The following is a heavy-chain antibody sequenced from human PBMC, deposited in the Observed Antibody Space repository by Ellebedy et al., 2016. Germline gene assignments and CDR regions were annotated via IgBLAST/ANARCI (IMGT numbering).Heavy chain of an antibody. J-gene: IGHJ4*02. CDR1: GFTFSSYA. D-gene: IGHD3-3*01. CDR3: ATDSFFGVLDY. CDR2: ISGSGGST. Sequence: GGSLRLSCAASGFTFSSYAMSWVRQAPGKGLEWVSAISGSGGSTYYADSVKGRFPIARDNSKNTVYLQLNSLRGEDTALYYCATDSFFGVLDYWGPGALVAVSS. V-gene: IGHV3-23*01.